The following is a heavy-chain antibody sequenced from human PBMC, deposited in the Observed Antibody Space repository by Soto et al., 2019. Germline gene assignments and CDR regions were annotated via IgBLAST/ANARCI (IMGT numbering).Heavy chain of an antibody. V-gene: IGHV3-74*01. CDR3: AYGRYGSQGDAFDI. Sequence: EVQLVESGGGLVQPGGSLRLSCAASGFTFSSYWMHWVHQAPGKGLVWVSRINSDGSSTSYADSVKGRFTISRDNAKNTLYMQMNSMRDEDTAVYYCAYGRYGSQGDAFDIWGQGTLVTVSS. J-gene: IGHJ3*02. D-gene: IGHD5-12*01. CDR2: INSDGSST. CDR1: GFTFSSYW.